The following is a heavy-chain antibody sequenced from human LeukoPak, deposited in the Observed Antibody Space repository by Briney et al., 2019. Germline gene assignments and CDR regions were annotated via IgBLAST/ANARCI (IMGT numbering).Heavy chain of an antibody. Sequence: GGSLRLSCAASGFTFSDYYRSWIRQAPGKGLEWVSYISSSSSYTNYADSVKGRFTISRDNAKNSLYLQMNSLRAEDTAVYYCARGAAAGTQSFDDAFDIWGQGTMGTVSS. V-gene: IGHV3-11*06. CDR3: ARGAAAGTQSFDDAFDI. D-gene: IGHD6-13*01. CDR2: ISSSSSYT. J-gene: IGHJ3*02. CDR1: GFTFSDYY.